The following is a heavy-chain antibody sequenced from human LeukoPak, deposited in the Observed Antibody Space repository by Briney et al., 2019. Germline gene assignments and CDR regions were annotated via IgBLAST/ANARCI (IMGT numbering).Heavy chain of an antibody. Sequence: SETLSLTCSVSGGSISSYYWSWIRQPAGKGLEWIGRVHRSGDTNYNPSLKSRLTMLVETSKNQISLRLRSVSAADTAVYYCARDDFEYSVHYGMDVWGQGTTVTVSS. J-gene: IGHJ6*02. D-gene: IGHD3-9*01. CDR3: ARDDFEYSVHYGMDV. V-gene: IGHV4-4*07. CDR1: GGSISSYY. CDR2: VHRSGDT.